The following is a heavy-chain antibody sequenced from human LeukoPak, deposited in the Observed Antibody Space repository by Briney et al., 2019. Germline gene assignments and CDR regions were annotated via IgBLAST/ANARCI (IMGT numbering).Heavy chain of an antibody. J-gene: IGHJ5*02. CDR3: ARRLTQYDCFDP. CDR1: GDSVSSNSVT. Sequence: SQTPSLTCAISGDSVSSNSVTWNWIRQSPSRGLEWLGRTYYRSTWYNDYAVSVKGRITVNPDTSKNQFSLHLNSVTPEDTAVYYCARRLTQYDCFDPWGQGILVTVSS. D-gene: IGHD2-2*01. V-gene: IGHV6-1*01. CDR2: TYYRSTWYN.